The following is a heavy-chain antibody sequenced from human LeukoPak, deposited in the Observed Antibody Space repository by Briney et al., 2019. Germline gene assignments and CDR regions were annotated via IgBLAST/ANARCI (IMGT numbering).Heavy chain of an antibody. V-gene: IGHV3-21*01. D-gene: IGHD6-13*01. CDR1: GFTFSSYS. CDR3: ARGVVAAAGQFDY. J-gene: IGHJ4*02. Sequence: PGGSLRLSCVASGFTFSSYSMNWVRQAPGKGLEWVSSISSSSSYKYYTDSLKGRFTISRDKAKNSLYLQMNSLRAEDTAVYYCARGVVAAAGQFDYWGQGTLVTVSS. CDR2: ISSSSSYK.